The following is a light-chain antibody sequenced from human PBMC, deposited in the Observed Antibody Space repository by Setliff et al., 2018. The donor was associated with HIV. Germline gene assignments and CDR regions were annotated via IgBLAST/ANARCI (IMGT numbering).Light chain of an antibody. CDR3: TSFTTSSTLV. Sequence: QSALAQPASVSGSPGQSITISCTGSRSDIGAYSYVSWYQHHPGKVPKLIISEVNKRPSGVSARFSGPRTGNTASLTISGLQAEDESDYYCTSFTTSSTLVFGGGTKVTVL. J-gene: IGLJ2*01. CDR2: EVN. V-gene: IGLV2-14*01. CDR1: RSDIGAYSY.